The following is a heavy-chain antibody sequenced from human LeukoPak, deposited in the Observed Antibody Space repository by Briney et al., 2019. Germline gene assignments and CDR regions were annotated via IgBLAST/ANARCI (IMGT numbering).Heavy chain of an antibody. D-gene: IGHD6-6*01. CDR2: ITNSGHTI. V-gene: IGHV3-11*01. CDR3: ARDFPYSSSSKVDY. Sequence: GGSLRLSCAASGFIFSDSYMSWIRQAPGKGLEWVSYITNSGHTIYYADSVKGRFTISRDNAKNSLYLQMNSLRAGDTAVYYCARDFPYSSSSKVDYWGQETLVTVSS. J-gene: IGHJ4*02. CDR1: GFIFSDSY.